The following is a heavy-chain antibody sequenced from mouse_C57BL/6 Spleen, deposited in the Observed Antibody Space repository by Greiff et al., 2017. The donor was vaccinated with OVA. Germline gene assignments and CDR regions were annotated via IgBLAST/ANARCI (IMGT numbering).Heavy chain of an antibody. CDR1: GYTFTSYW. CDR3: ARRGYDGYYGGYFDV. CDR2: INPSNGGT. Sequence: VKLQQPGTELVKPGASVKLSCKASGYTFTSYWMHWVKQRPGQGLEWIGNINPSNGGTNYNEKFKSKATLTVAKSSSTAYMQHRSLTSEDSAVYYSARRGYDGYYGGYFDVWGTGATVTVSS. V-gene: IGHV1-53*01. J-gene: IGHJ1*03. D-gene: IGHD2-3*01.